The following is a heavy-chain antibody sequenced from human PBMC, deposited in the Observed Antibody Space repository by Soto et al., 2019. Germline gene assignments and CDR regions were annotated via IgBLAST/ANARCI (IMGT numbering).Heavy chain of an antibody. Sequence: QVQLVQSGAKEKKPGASVKVSCKASGYSFTSYAMHWVRQAPGQGLEWMGWINAGNGNTKYSQKFQGRVTITRDTSASTAYMELSSLRAEDTAVYYCARAVAVPADFDYWGQGTLVTVSS. CDR3: ARAVAVPADFDY. CDR2: INAGNGNT. J-gene: IGHJ4*02. CDR1: GYSFTSYA. V-gene: IGHV1-3*05. D-gene: IGHD6-19*01.